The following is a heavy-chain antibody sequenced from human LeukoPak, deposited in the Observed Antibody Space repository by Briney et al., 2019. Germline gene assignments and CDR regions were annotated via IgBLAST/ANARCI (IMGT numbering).Heavy chain of an antibody. J-gene: IGHJ6*03. CDR2: INPSAGST. D-gene: IGHD1-26*01. CDR3: ASGGIVGATDYYYYYYMDV. CDR1: GYIFTTYY. Sequence: ASVKVSCKASGYIFTTYYIHWVRQAPGQGLEWMGIINPSAGSTSYAQNFQGRVTMTRGMSTSTIYMELSSLRSEDTAVYYCASGGIVGATDYYYYYYMDVWGKGTTVTVSS. V-gene: IGHV1-46*01.